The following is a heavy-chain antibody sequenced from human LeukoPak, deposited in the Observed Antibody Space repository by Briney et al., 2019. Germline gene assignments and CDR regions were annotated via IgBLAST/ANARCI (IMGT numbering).Heavy chain of an antibody. Sequence: QPGGSLRLSCAASGFTLSSYGMHWVRQAPGKGLEWAAVIWYDGSNKYYADSVKGRFTISRDNSKNTLYLQMNSLRAEDTAVYYCARAYCSSTSCYAGGFDYWGHGTLVTVSS. V-gene: IGHV3-33*01. D-gene: IGHD2-2*01. J-gene: IGHJ4*01. CDR3: ARAYCSSTSCYAGGFDY. CDR1: GFTLSSYG. CDR2: IWYDGSNK.